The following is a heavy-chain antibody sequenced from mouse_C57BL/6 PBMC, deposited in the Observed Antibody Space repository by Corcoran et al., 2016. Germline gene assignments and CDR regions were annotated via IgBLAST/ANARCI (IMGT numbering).Heavy chain of an antibody. D-gene: IGHD2-3*01. CDR3: AYDLDY. Sequence: EVQLQQSGPELVKPGASVKISCKASGYTFTDYYMNWVKQSHGKSLEWIGDINPNNGGTSYNQKFKGKATLTVDTSSSTAYMELRSLTSEDSAVYYCAYDLDYWGQGTTLTVSS. CDR1: GYTFTDYY. CDR2: INPNNGGT. V-gene: IGHV1-26*01. J-gene: IGHJ2*01.